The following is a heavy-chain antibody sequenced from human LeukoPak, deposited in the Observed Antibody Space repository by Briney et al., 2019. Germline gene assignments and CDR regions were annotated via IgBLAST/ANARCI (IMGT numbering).Heavy chain of an antibody. CDR3: ARGGYSFDY. J-gene: IGHJ4*02. CDR2: LHAAGNEK. D-gene: IGHD5-12*01. Sequence: GGSLRLSCAAYGFSLSGYWMSWVRQAPGKGLECVARLHAAGNEKYFVHSVKGRFTVSRDNAKNSLYLQMNSRRGEDTAVYYCARGGYSFDYLGQGTLVTVSS. V-gene: IGHV3-7*01. CDR1: GFSLSGYW.